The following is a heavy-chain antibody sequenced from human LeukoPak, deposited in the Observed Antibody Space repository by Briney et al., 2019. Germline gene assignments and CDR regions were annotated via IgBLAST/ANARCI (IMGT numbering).Heavy chain of an antibody. V-gene: IGHV3-7*03. D-gene: IGHD3-10*01. J-gene: IGHJ6*02. Sequence: GGSLRLSCAASGFTFNSYGMDWVRQAPGKGLEWVANIKQDGSEKYYVDSVKGRFTISRDNAKNSLYLQMNSLRAEDTAVYYCAKGGSGSYFPYGMDVWGQGTTVAVSS. CDR1: GFTFNSYG. CDR2: IKQDGSEK. CDR3: AKGGSGSYFPYGMDV.